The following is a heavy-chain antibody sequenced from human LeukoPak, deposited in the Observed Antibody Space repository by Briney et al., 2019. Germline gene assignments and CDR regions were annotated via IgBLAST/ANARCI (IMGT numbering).Heavy chain of an antibody. V-gene: IGHV4-4*07. CDR3: ASDYGDYAAFDI. CDR2: IYTSGST. J-gene: IGHJ3*02. CDR1: GGSISSYY. Sequence: SETLSLXCTVSGGSISSYYWSWIRQPAGKELEWIGRIYTSGSTNYNPSLKSRVTMSVDTSKNQFSLKLSSVTAADTAVYYCASDYGDYAAFDIWGQGTMVTVSS. D-gene: IGHD4-17*01.